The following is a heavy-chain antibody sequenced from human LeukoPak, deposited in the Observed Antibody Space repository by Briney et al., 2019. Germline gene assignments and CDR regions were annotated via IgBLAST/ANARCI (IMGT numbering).Heavy chain of an antibody. D-gene: IGHD6-13*01. CDR3: AKDRSRIAAAGTPFDH. CDR1: GFTFSSYG. V-gene: IGHV3-30*02. CDR2: IRYDGSNK. J-gene: IGHJ4*02. Sequence: PGGSLRLSCAASGFTFSSYGMHWVRQAPGKGLEWVAFIRYDGSNKYYADSVKGRFTISRDNSKNTLYLQMNSLRAEDTAVYYCAKDRSRIAAAGTPFDHWGQGTLVTVSS.